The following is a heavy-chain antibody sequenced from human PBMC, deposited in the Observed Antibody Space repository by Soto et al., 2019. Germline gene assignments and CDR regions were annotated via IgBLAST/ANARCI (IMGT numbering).Heavy chain of an antibody. CDR2: VSDNGGSRGGT. D-gene: IGHD2-21*01. J-gene: IGHJ3*02. CDR3: ARDKAVVIDALDI. Sequence: GGSLRLSCKASGFMFNNSAMTWVRQAPGQGLQWVASVSDNGGSRGGTYYADSVKGRFTISRDNSKNTLYLQLDSLTGADTAVYYCARDKAVVIDALDIWGQGTMVTV. V-gene: IGHV3-23*01. CDR1: GFMFNNSA.